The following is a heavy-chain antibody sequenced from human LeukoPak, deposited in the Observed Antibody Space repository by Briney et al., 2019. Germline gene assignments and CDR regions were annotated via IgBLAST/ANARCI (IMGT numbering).Heavy chain of an antibody. CDR1: GFTFSSYS. CDR2: ISSSSSYI. CDR3: AKDLHSVIVVVITSSSLGD. V-gene: IGHV3-21*01. D-gene: IGHD3-22*01. Sequence: GGSLRLSCAASGFTFSSYSMNWVRQAPGKGLEWVSSISSSSSYIYYADSVKGRFTISRDNAKNSLYLQMNSLRAEDTAVYYCAKDLHSVIVVVITSSSLGDWGQGTLVTVSS. J-gene: IGHJ4*02.